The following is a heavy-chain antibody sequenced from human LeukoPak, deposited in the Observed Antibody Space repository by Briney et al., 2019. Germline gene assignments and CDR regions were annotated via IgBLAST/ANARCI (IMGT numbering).Heavy chain of an antibody. D-gene: IGHD1-26*01. Sequence: GGSLRLSCAASGFTFSNFPMAWVRQAPGKGLEWVSAISGSGGSTYYADSVKGRFTISRDNSKNTLYLQMNSLRAEDTAVYYCAKARGIVGATTEFDYWGQGTLVTVSS. CDR1: GFTFSNFP. CDR3: AKARGIVGATTEFDY. V-gene: IGHV3-23*01. J-gene: IGHJ4*02. CDR2: ISGSGGST.